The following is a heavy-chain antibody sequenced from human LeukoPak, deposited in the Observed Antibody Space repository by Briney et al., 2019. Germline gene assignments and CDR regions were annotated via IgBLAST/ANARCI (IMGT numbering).Heavy chain of an antibody. Sequence: PSETLSLTCTVSGGSISSSGYYWSWIRQHPGKGLEWIAYIYYSGTAYYNSSLKSRVNISIDTSKNQFSLKLNSVTAADTAVYYCARDYSNYEMNYYYGMDVWGQGTTVTVSS. J-gene: IGHJ6*02. CDR2: IYYSGTA. D-gene: IGHD4-11*01. CDR1: GGSISSSGYY. CDR3: ARDYSNYEMNYYYGMDV. V-gene: IGHV4-31*03.